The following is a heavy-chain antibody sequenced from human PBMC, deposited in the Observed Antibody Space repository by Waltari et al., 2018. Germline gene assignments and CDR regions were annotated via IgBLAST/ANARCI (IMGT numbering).Heavy chain of an antibody. CDR3: ARVLKGAVGAVXAANWFDP. J-gene: IGHJ5*02. CDR2: IYHSGST. D-gene: IGHD3-10*01. CDR1: GYXIXSXXX. V-gene: IGHV4-38-2*01. Sequence: QVQLXESGPGLVXXSETLSLTCAVSGYXIXSXXXWGWIRQPXGXGLEWIGSIYHSGSTYXNPPLKGRGTISVDTSKNQFSLKLSSVTAADXXVYYCARVLKGAVGAVXAANWFDPWGQGTXXXXSX.